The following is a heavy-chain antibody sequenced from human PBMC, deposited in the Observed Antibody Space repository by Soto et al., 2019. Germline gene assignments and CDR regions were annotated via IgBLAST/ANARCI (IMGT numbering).Heavy chain of an antibody. Sequence: SETLSLTCAVYGGSFSGYYWSWIRQPPGKGLEWIGEINHSGSTNYNPSLKSRVTISVDTSKNQFSLKLSSVTAADTAVYYCARCSRNCSSTSCYYPRITLYIYFDYWGQGTLVTVSS. J-gene: IGHJ4*02. CDR3: ARCSRNCSSTSCYYPRITLYIYFDY. CDR1: GGSFSGYY. V-gene: IGHV4-34*01. D-gene: IGHD2-2*01. CDR2: INHSGST.